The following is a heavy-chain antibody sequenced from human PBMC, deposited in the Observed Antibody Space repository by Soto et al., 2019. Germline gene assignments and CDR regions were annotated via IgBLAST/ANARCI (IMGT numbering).Heavy chain of an antibody. CDR2: INAGYGNT. CDR3: ARDTGDATFDC. D-gene: IGHD7-27*01. V-gene: IGHV1-3*01. J-gene: IGHJ4*02. CDR1: GYTFSSYA. Sequence: VASVKVSCKASGYTFSSYAMHWVRQAPGQRLEWMGWINAGYGNTKYSQKFQDRVTISRDTSASTAYMELTSLRSEDTAVYYCARDTGDATFDCWGQGTPVTVSS.